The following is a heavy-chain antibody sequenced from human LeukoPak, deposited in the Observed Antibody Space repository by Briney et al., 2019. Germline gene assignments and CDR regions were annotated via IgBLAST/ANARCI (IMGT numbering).Heavy chain of an antibody. Sequence: GGSLRLSCAASGFTFSSYSMNWVRQAPGKGLEWVSSISSSSSYTYYADSVKGRFTISRDNAKNSLYLQMNSLRAEDTAVYYCARDPIVVVVAASSYYFDYWGQGTLVTVSS. CDR2: ISSSSSYT. J-gene: IGHJ4*02. V-gene: IGHV3-21*01. D-gene: IGHD2-15*01. CDR3: ARDPIVVVVAASSYYFDY. CDR1: GFTFSSYS.